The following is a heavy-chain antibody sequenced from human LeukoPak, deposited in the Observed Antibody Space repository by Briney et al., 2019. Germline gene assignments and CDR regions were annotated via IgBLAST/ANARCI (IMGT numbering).Heavy chain of an antibody. D-gene: IGHD1-26*01. Sequence: GASVKVSCKASGGTFSSYAISWVRQAPGQGLEWMGGIIPIFGTANYAQKFQGRVTITADKSTSTAYMELSSLRSEDTAVYYCASQLVGATYAFDIWGQGTMVTVSS. V-gene: IGHV1-69*06. CDR2: IIPIFGTA. CDR1: GGTFSSYA. CDR3: ASQLVGATYAFDI. J-gene: IGHJ3*02.